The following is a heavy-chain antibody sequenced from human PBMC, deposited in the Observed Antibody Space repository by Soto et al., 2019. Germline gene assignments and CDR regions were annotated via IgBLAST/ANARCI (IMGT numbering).Heavy chain of an antibody. V-gene: IGHV3-30-3*01. CDR3: ARGDIVGVVAATLSY. CDR1: GFTFSSYA. Sequence: QVQLVESGGGVVQPGRSLRLSCAASGFTFSSYAMHWVRQAPGKGLEWVAVISYDGSNKYYADSVKGRFTISRDNSKNTLYLPKKSLRAEDTAVYYCARGDIVGVVAATLSYWGQGTLVTVSS. J-gene: IGHJ4*02. D-gene: IGHD2-15*01. CDR2: ISYDGSNK.